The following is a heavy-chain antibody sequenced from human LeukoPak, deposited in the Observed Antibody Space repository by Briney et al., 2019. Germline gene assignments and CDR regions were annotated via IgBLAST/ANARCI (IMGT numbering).Heavy chain of an antibody. V-gene: IGHV3-33*01. D-gene: IGHD5-12*01. CDR1: GFTFSSYG. J-gene: IGHJ6*02. CDR2: IWNDGSNK. CDR3: ARDRDGYDWSDLYGMDV. Sequence: GGSLRLSCAASGFTFSSYGMHWVRQAPGKGLEWVAVIWNDGSNKYYADSVKGRFTISRDNSKNTLYLQMNSLRAEDTAVYYCARDRDGYDWSDLYGMDVWGQGTTVTVSS.